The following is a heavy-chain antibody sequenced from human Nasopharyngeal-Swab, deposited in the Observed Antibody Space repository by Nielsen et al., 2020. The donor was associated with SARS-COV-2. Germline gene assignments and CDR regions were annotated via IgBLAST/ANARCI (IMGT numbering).Heavy chain of an antibody. Sequence: ASVKVSCKASGYTFTSYAMNWVRQAPGQGLEWMGWINTNTGNPTYAQGFTGRFVFSLDTSVSTAYLQISSLKAEDTAVYYCARPGWEPYTYYYYGMDVWSQGTTVTVSS. J-gene: IGHJ6*02. V-gene: IGHV7-4-1*02. CDR3: ARPGWEPYTYYYYGMDV. CDR1: GYTFTSYA. CDR2: INTNTGNP. D-gene: IGHD1-26*01.